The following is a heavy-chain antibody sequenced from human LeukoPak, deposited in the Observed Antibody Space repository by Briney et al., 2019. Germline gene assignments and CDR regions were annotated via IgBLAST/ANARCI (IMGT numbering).Heavy chain of an antibody. Sequence: PGGSLRLSCAASGFTFSSYSMNWVRQAPGKGLEWVSSISSSSSYIYYADSVKGRFTISRDNAKNSLYLQMNSLRAGDTAVYYCARDFTGENVFDIWGQGTLVTVSS. V-gene: IGHV3-21*01. CDR3: ARDFTGENVFDI. J-gene: IGHJ3*02. CDR1: GFTFSSYS. CDR2: ISSSSSYI. D-gene: IGHD3-9*01.